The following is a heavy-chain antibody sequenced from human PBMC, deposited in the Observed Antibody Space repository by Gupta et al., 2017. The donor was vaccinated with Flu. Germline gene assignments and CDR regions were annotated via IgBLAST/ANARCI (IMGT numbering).Heavy chain of an antibody. J-gene: IGHJ6*03. D-gene: IGHD6-13*01. Sequence: EGQLAESGGGLEQPGGSLRLSCAASGFSFGDYAMHWVRQVAGKGLEWVAGVSWNSADLGYADSVKGRFTISRDNARNALYLEMNSLRREDTASYFCVKDAYSSIHFYYMDVWGRGTTVTVS. CDR2: VSWNSADL. V-gene: IGHV3-9*01. CDR3: VKDAYSSIHFYYMDV. CDR1: GFSFGDYA.